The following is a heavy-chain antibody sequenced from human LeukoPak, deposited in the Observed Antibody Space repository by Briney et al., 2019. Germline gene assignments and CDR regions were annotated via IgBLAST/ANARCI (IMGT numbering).Heavy chain of an antibody. CDR2: IYTSGST. Sequence: SETLPLTCTVSGGSISSYHWSWIRQPPGKGLEWIGYIYTSGSTNYNPSLKSRVTISVDTSKNQFSLKLSSVTAADTAVYYCARHFPGDGYILYFDYWGQGTLVTVSS. D-gene: IGHD5-24*01. CDR1: GGSISSYH. V-gene: IGHV4-4*09. J-gene: IGHJ4*02. CDR3: ARHFPGDGYILYFDY.